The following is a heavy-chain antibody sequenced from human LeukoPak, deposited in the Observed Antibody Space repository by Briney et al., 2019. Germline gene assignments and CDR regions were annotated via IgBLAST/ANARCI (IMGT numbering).Heavy chain of an antibody. V-gene: IGHV4-30-4*01. CDR2: IYYSGST. CDR1: GGSISSGDYY. Sequence: SQTLSLTCTGSGGSISSGDYYWSWIPQAPGKGLEWIGYIYYSGSTYYNPSLKSRVTISVDTSKNQFSLKLSSVTAADPAVYYCARTPPRYRLFDAWGQGTLVTVSS. CDR3: ARTPPRYRLFDA. J-gene: IGHJ5*02. D-gene: IGHD1-1*01.